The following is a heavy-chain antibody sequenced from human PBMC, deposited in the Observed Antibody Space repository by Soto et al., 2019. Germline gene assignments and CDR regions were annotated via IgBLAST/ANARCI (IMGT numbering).Heavy chain of an antibody. J-gene: IGHJ4*02. CDR2: ISGSGGDT. CDR3: ARDYYYGSGTYSSLGIDY. CDR1: GFRFNTYA. Sequence: ESVGGLVQPEGSLRLSCAASGFRFNTYAMNWVRQAPGKGLEWVSAISGSGGDTYYAESVKGRFTISRDNSKNTLYLQMNSLRAEDTSIYYCARDYYYGSGTYSSLGIDYWGQGTLVTVSS. V-gene: IGHV3-23*01. D-gene: IGHD3-10*01.